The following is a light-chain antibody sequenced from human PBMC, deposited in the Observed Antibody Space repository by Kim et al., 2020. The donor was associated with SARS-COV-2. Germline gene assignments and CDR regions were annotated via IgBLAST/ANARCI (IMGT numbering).Light chain of an antibody. J-gene: IGLJ3*02. CDR2: EVN. CDR3: SSCAGGNNVV. V-gene: IGLV2-8*01. Sequence: QSVTISCTGTSSDVGAYNYVSWYQQYPGKAPTLMISEVNKRPSGVPDRFSGSKSGNTASLTVSGLQAEDEADYYCSSCAGGNNVVFGGGTQLTVL. CDR1: SSDVGAYNY.